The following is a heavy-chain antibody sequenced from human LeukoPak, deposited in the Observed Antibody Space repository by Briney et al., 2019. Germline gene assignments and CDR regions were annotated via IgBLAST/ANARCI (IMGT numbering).Heavy chain of an antibody. CDR3: ARAYCSGGSCSLGYYYYYMDV. Sequence: PSGTLSLTCTVSGGSISSYYWSWIRQPPGKGLEWIGYIYYSGSTNYNPSLKSRVTISVDTSKNPFSLKLSSVTAADTAVYYCARAYCSGGSCSLGYYYYYMDVWGKGTTVTVSS. CDR1: GGSISSYY. D-gene: IGHD2-15*01. V-gene: IGHV4-59*01. J-gene: IGHJ6*03. CDR2: IYYSGST.